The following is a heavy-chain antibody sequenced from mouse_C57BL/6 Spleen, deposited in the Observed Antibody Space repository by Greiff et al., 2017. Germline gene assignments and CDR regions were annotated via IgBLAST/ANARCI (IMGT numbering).Heavy chain of an antibody. V-gene: IGHV1-82*01. CDR3: AREGIYYGNLYYAMDY. J-gene: IGHJ4*01. CDR1: GYAFSSSW. CDR2: IYPGDGDT. Sequence: QVQLKQSGPELVKPGASVKISCKASGYAFSSSWMNWVKQRPGKGLEWIGRIYPGDGDTNYNGKFKGKATLTADKSSSTAYMQLSSLTSEDSAVYFCAREGIYYGNLYYAMDYWGQGTSVTVSS. D-gene: IGHD2-1*01.